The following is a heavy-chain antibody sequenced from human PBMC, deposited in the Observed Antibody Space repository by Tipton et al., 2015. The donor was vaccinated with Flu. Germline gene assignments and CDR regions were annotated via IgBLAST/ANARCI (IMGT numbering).Heavy chain of an antibody. V-gene: IGHV3-33*06. CDR2: IWYDGSNK. CDR3: AKDKNEFYAFEN. D-gene: IGHD2/OR15-2a*01. Sequence: QVQLVQSGGTLVQPGGSLRLSCAASGFIFSTYGMHWVRQAPGKGLEWVAVIWYDGSNKYYADSVKGRFTISRDNSKNTVYLQMNSPRAEDTAVYYCAKDKNEFYAFENWAQGTLVTVSS. CDR1: GFIFSTYG. J-gene: IGHJ4*02.